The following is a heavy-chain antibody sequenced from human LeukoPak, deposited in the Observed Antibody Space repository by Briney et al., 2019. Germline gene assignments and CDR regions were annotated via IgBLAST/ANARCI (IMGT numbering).Heavy chain of an antibody. CDR2: ISSSGSTI. CDR3: ARDVEAGYTGLAFDI. V-gene: IGHV3-48*03. J-gene: IGHJ3*02. Sequence: GGSLRLSCAASGFTFSSYEMNWVRQAPGKGLEWVSYISSSGSTIYYADSVKGRFTISRDNAKNSLYLQMNSLRAEDTAVYYCARDVEAGYTGLAFDIWGQGTMVTVSS. D-gene: IGHD1-1*01. CDR1: GFTFSSYE.